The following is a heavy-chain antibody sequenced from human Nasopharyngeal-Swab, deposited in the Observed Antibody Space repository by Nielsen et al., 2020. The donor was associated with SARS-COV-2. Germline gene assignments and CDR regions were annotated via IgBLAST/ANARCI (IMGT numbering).Heavy chain of an antibody. J-gene: IGHJ4*02. CDR2: IYYSGST. CDR1: GGSISSYY. Sequence: SETLSLTCTVSGGSISSYYWSWIRQPPGKGLEWIGYIYYSGSTNYNPSLKSRVTISVDTSKNQFSLKLSSVTAADTAVYYCARINDFWSGYYFDYWGQGTLVTVSS. CDR3: ARINDFWSGYYFDY. V-gene: IGHV4-59*01. D-gene: IGHD3-3*01.